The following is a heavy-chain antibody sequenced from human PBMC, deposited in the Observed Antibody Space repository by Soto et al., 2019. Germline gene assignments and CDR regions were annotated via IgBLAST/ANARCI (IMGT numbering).Heavy chain of an antibody. V-gene: IGHV3-30*18. CDR2: ISHDGSIT. J-gene: IGHJ6*02. D-gene: IGHD3-10*01. CDR1: GFTFSAYG. CDR3: AKAPTRTVLAGTIWRETTYYYGIDV. Sequence: PGGSLRLSCAASGFTFSAYGMHWVRQAPGKGLEWMALISHDGSITYYADSVKGRFTISRDNSKDTLYLQMNSLRTDDTSLYYCAKAPTRTVLAGTIWRETTYYYGIDVWGQGTSVTVSS.